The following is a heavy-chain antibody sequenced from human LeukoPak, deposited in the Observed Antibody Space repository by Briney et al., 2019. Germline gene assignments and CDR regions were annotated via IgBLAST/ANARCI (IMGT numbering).Heavy chain of an antibody. D-gene: IGHD2-2*01. J-gene: IGHJ6*03. CDR3: AREGDCSSTSCSPPAYYYYYMDV. V-gene: IGHV1-69*06. CDR1: GGTFSSYA. CDR2: IIPIFGTA. Sequence: ASVKASCKASGGTFSSYAISWVRQAPGQGLEWMGGIIPIFGTANYAQKFQGRVTITADKSTSTAYMELSSLRSEDTAVYYCAREGDCSSTSCSPPAYYYYYMDVWGKGTTVTVSS.